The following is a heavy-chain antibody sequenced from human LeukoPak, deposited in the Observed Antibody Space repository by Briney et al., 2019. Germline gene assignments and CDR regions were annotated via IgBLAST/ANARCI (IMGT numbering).Heavy chain of an antibody. Sequence: ASVKVSCKASGYTFTGYYMHWVRQAPGQGLEWMGWINPNSGGTNYAQKFQGRVTMTRDTSISTAYMELSRLRSGDTAVYYCARDYGYSYGNGYWGQGTLVTVSS. D-gene: IGHD5-18*01. J-gene: IGHJ4*02. CDR3: ARDYGYSYGNGY. V-gene: IGHV1-2*02. CDR1: GYTFTGYY. CDR2: INPNSGGT.